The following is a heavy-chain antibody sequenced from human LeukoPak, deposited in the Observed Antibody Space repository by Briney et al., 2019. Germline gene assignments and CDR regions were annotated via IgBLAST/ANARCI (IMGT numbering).Heavy chain of an antibody. D-gene: IGHD3-22*01. J-gene: IGHJ4*02. CDR1: GCTFSSYA. CDR2: INTILGIA. CDR3: ARDGDYYDSSLFDY. V-gene: IGHV1-69*04. Sequence: GASVKVSCKASGCTFSSYAMSWVRQARGQGLEGMGRINTILGIANYAQKFQGRVTITADKSTRTAYMELSSLRSEDTAVYYCARDGDYYDSSLFDYWGQGTLVTVSS.